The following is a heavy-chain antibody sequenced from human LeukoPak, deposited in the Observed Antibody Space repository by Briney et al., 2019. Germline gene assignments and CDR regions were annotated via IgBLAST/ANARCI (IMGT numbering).Heavy chain of an antibody. CDR2: IYYSGST. Sequence: PSETLSLTCTVSGGSISSYYWSWIRQPPGKGLEWIGYIYYSGSTNYNPSLKSRVTISVDTSKNQFSLKLSSVTAADTAVYYCARLPFARYYFDYWGQGTLVTVSS. J-gene: IGHJ4*02. CDR1: GGSISSYY. CDR3: ARLPFARYYFDY. D-gene: IGHD3-3*01. V-gene: IGHV4-59*08.